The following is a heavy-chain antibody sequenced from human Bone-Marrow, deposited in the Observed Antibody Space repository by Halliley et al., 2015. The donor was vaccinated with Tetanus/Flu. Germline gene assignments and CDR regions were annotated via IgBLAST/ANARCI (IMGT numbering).Heavy chain of an antibody. Sequence: SLRLSCAASGFTFSRFAMSWVRQAPGKGLEWVSAIPSSGGNTYYADSVKGRFTISRDNSKNTVYLQMRSLRAADTAIYYCAKFRYYYDSRGYPDWGQGTLVTVSS. CDR2: IPSSGGNT. CDR1: GFTFSRFA. V-gene: IGHV3-23*01. CDR3: AKFRYYYDSRGYPD. D-gene: IGHD3-22*01. J-gene: IGHJ4*02.